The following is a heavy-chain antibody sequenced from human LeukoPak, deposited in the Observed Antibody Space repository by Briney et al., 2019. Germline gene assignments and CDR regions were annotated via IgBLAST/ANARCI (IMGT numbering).Heavy chain of an antibody. CDR3: ARGYPAASDY. J-gene: IGHJ4*02. D-gene: IGHD2-2*01. CDR1: GGSFSGYY. V-gene: IGHV4-34*01. Sequence: SSETLSLTCAVYGGSFSGYYWSWIRQPPGKGLEWIGEINHSGSTNYNPPLKSRVTISVDTSKNQFSLKLSSVTAADTAVYYCARGYPAASDYWGQGTLVTVSS. CDR2: INHSGST.